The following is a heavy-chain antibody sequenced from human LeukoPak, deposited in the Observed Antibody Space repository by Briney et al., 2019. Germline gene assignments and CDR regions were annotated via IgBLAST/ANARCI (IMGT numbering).Heavy chain of an antibody. CDR1: GYTFTGYY. Sequence: ASVKVSCKASGYTFTGYYMHWVRQAPGQGLEWMGWINPNSGGTNYAQKFQGRVTMTRDTSNTTAYMELSRLRSDDTAVYYCARGGPYYDFWSGYSLFDYWGQGTLVTVSS. D-gene: IGHD3-3*01. J-gene: IGHJ4*02. CDR3: ARGGPYYDFWSGYSLFDY. CDR2: INPNSGGT. V-gene: IGHV1-2*02.